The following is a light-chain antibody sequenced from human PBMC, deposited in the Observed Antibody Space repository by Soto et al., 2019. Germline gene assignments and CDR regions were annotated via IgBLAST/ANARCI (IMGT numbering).Light chain of an antibody. V-gene: IGLV1-44*01. CDR1: SSNIGSNT. Sequence: QSVLTQPPSASGTPGQRVTISCSGSSSNIGSNTVNWYQQLPGTAPKLLIYSNNQRPSGVPDRFSGSKSGTSASLAISGLQSEDEADYYCAAGDDSLNALVFCGGTKLTVL. CDR2: SNN. CDR3: AAGDDSLNALV. J-gene: IGLJ2*01.